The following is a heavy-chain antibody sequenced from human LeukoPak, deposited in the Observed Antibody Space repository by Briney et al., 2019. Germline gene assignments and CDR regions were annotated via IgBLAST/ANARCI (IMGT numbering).Heavy chain of an antibody. V-gene: IGHV3-48*03. Sequence: GGSLRLSCAASEFTFSNYEMKWVRQAPGKGLEWVACISSSGNTKYYADSVRGRFTISRDNAKNSLYLQMNSLRAEDTAVYYCVLGGLYVVVTVEKYYYGMDVWGKGTTVTVSS. D-gene: IGHD2-21*02. CDR3: VLGGLYVVVTVEKYYYGMDV. J-gene: IGHJ6*04. CDR2: ISSSGNTK. CDR1: EFTFSNYE.